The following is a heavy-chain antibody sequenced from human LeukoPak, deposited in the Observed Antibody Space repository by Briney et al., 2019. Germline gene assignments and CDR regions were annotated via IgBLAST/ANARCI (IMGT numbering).Heavy chain of an antibody. D-gene: IGHD3-10*01. CDR2: ISGSGGST. J-gene: IGHJ4*02. CDR1: GFTFSSYA. V-gene: IGHV3-23*01. CDR3: AKQLWFGELHV. Sequence: GGSLRLSCTASGFTFSSYAMSWVRQTPGKGLEWVSAISGSGGSTYYADSEKGRFTISRDNSKNTLYLQMNSLRAEDTAVYYCAKQLWFGELHVWGQGTLVTVSS.